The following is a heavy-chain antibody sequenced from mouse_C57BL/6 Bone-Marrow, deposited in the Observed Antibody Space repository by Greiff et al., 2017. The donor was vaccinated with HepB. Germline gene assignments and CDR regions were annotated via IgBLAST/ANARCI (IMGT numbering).Heavy chain of an antibody. J-gene: IGHJ1*03. CDR2: ISYDGSN. CDR1: GYSITSGYY. V-gene: IGHV3-6*01. CDR3: ARDRGYGSSYGV. D-gene: IGHD1-1*01. Sequence: EVQLQESGPGLVKPSQSLSLTCSVTGYSITSGYYWNWIRQFPGNKLEWMGYISYDGSNNYNPSLKNRISITRDTSKNQFFLKLNSVTTEDTATYYCARDRGYGSSYGVWGTGTTVTVSS.